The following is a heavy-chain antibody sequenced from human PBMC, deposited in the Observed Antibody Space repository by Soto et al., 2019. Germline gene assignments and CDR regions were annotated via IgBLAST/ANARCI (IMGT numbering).Heavy chain of an antibody. J-gene: IGHJ3*02. Sequence: PRLSCAVSGFPFRFYRFHWVRQSPGKGLEWLGVIVSDGSAIYHADSLEGRFFISRDNSKDILYLQMNSLRVEDTAVYYCARDDAFDNENGFDMWGQGTMVTVSS. D-gene: IGHD3-3*02. CDR1: GFPFRFYR. V-gene: IGHV3-33*01. CDR2: IVSDGSAI. CDR3: ARDDAFDNENGFDM.